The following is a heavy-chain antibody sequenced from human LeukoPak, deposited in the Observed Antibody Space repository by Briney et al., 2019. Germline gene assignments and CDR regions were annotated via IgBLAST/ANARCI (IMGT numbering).Heavy chain of an antibody. Sequence: GASVKVSCKASGYTFTSYGISWVRQAPGQGLEWMGWMNPNSGNTGYAQKFQGRVTITRNTSISTAYMELSSLRSEDTAVYYCARRGLRGFDYWGQGTLVTVSS. CDR1: GYTFTSYG. J-gene: IGHJ4*02. D-gene: IGHD3-22*01. V-gene: IGHV1-8*03. CDR3: ARRGLRGFDY. CDR2: MNPNSGNT.